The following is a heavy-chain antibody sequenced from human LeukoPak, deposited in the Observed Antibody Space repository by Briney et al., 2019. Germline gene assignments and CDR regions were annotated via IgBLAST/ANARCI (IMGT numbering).Heavy chain of an antibody. CDR3: ARDSPGIMIFGVVTPN. V-gene: IGHV3-7*05. D-gene: IGHD3-3*01. J-gene: IGHJ4*02. Sequence: PGGSLRLSCVASGFTFCSFWMSWVRQAPGKGLEWVAKIIQDGSEKYYVDSVKGRFTISRDNAKNSLYLQMNSLRAEDTAVYYCARDSPGIMIFGVVTPNGGQGTLVTVSS. CDR2: IIQDGSEK. CDR1: GFTFCSFW.